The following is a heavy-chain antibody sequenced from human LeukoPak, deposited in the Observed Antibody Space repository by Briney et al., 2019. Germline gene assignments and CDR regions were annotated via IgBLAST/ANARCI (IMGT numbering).Heavy chain of an antibody. CDR2: ITNDGSST. Sequence: GGSLRLSCAASGFTFSHYYMHWVRQAPGKGLVWVSRITNDGSSTNYADSVKGRFTISRDNAKNTLYLQMDSLRAEDTAVYYCASDIVLVPDAADYWGLGTLVTVSS. V-gene: IGHV3-74*01. J-gene: IGHJ4*02. CDR3: ASDIVLVPDAADY. CDR1: GFTFSHYY. D-gene: IGHD2-2*01.